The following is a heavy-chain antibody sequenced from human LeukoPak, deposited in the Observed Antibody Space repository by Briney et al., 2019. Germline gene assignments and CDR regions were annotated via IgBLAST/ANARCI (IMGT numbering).Heavy chain of an antibody. CDR2: IHRSGSP. J-gene: IGHJ4*02. D-gene: IGHD5-18*01. CDR1: LDSTTSNF. V-gene: IGHV4-4*02. Sequence: SETLSLTCTVSLDSTTSNFWSWVRQPPGNGLEWIGEIHRSGSPNYNPSLQSRVTISIDRSRNQIALELSSVTAADTAVYYCAGSGYNYDYYFDYWGQGTLVTVSS. CDR3: AGSGYNYDYYFDY.